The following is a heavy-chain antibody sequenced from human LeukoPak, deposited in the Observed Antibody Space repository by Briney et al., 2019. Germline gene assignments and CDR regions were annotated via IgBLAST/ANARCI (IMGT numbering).Heavy chain of an antibody. CDR3: VTHSNEKYGDDHFDS. Sequence: PSETLSLTCSVSGASVTGASYYWGWIRQPPGKGLEWIGTMSYTGTTSYNPSLKGRLIISIVTSKNQVSLHLSSVTAADTALYYCVTHSNEKYGDDHFDSWGQGTLVTVSS. CDR1: GASVTGASYY. D-gene: IGHD4-17*01. CDR2: MSYTGTT. V-gene: IGHV4-39*01. J-gene: IGHJ4*02.